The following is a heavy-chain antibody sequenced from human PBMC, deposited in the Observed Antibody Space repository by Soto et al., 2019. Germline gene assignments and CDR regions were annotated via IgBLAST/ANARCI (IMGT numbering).Heavy chain of an antibody. V-gene: IGHV3-30*03. CDR3: VSDRGYGHASVPYS. D-gene: IGHD5-18*01. CDR1: GFTFTSYG. Sequence: QAHLVESGGGGVQPGRSLRLSCAASGFTFTSYGIHWVRQAPGTRLEWVAVISYDGGLQHYADSVKGRFTISRDNSKNMGLLQMNSLRAEDTAVYYCVSDRGYGHASVPYSWGQGTLVSVYS. CDR2: ISYDGGLQ. J-gene: IGHJ4*02.